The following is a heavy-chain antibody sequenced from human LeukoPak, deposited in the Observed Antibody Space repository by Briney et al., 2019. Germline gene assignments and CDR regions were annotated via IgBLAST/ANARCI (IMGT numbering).Heavy chain of an antibody. J-gene: IGHJ4*02. V-gene: IGHV1-18*01. CDR1: GYTFTSYG. CDR2: ISAYNGST. Sequence: ASVKVSCKASGYTFTSYGISWVRQAPGQGLEWMGWISAYNGSTNYAQKLQGRVTMATDTSASTAYMELRSLRSDDTAVYYRARHRRDGYNYVGFDYWGQGTLVTVSS. CDR3: ARHRRDGYNYVGFDY. D-gene: IGHD5-24*01.